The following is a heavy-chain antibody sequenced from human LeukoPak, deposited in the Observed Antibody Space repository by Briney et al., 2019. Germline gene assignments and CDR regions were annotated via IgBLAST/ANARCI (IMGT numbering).Heavy chain of an antibody. J-gene: IGHJ4*02. CDR3: ANTLELFDY. CDR1: GFTFSSYE. CDR2: ISSSGSTI. V-gene: IGHV3-48*03. D-gene: IGHD3-10*01. Sequence: GGSLRLSCAASGFTFSSYEMNWVRQAPGKGLEWVSYISSSGSTIYYADSVKGRFTISRDNSKNTLYLQMNSLRAEDTAVYYCANTLELFDYWGQGTLVTVSS.